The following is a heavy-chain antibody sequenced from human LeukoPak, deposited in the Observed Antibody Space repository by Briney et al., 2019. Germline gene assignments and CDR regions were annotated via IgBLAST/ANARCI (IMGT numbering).Heavy chain of an antibody. CDR3: ARLEAAAGILEY. CDR1: GGSISSISYY. D-gene: IGHD6-13*01. J-gene: IGHJ4*02. CDR2: IYYSGST. Sequence: SETLSLTCTVSGGSISSISYYWGWIRQPPGKGLEWSGSIYYSGSTYYNPSLKSRVTIYVDTSKNQFSLKLSSVTAVYTAVYYCARLEAAAGILEYWGQGNLVTVSS. V-gene: IGHV4-39*01.